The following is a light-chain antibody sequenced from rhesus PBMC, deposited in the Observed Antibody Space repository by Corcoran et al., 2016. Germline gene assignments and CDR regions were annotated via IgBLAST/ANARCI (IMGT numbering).Light chain of an antibody. CDR3: QQYSNWPLT. J-gene: IGKJ4*01. CDR2: GAS. Sequence: EIVMTQSPATLSLSPGETTTLSCRASQSVINHLAWYQQKLGQAPRLLIYGASNRVPGVPDRFSARGSGTDFTLTNSSLEPEDFAVYYCQQYSNWPLTVGGGTKVEIK. V-gene: IGKV3-42*03. CDR1: QSVINH.